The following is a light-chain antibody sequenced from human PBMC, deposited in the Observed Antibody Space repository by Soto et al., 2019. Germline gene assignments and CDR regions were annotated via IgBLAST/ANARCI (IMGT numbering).Light chain of an antibody. Sequence: DIQMTQSPSSVSASVGDRVTITCRASQDINSWLAWYQQKPGKVPRLLIYAASSLQSGVPSRFSGSGSGTEFTLTISRLQPEDLATYYCQQVNSFPLTFGGGTEVEIK. V-gene: IGKV1D-12*01. J-gene: IGKJ4*01. CDR2: AAS. CDR1: QDINSW. CDR3: QQVNSFPLT.